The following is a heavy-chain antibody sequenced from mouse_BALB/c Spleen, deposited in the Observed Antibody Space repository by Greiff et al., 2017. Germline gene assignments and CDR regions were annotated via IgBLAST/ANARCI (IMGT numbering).Heavy chain of an antibody. Sequence: EVMLVESGGGLVKPGGSLKLSCAASGFAFSSYDMSWVRQTPEKRLEWVAYISSGGGSTYYPDTVKGRFTISRDNAKNTLYLQMSSLKSEDTAMYDCARQGWYFDVWGAGTTVTVSS. CDR1: GFAFSSYD. J-gene: IGHJ1*01. CDR2: ISSGGGST. V-gene: IGHV5-12-1*01. CDR3: ARQGWYFDV.